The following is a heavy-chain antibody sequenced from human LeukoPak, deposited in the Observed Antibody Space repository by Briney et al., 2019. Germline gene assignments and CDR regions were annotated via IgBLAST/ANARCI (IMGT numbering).Heavy chain of an antibody. CDR1: GFTFSSYS. CDR2: ISSSSSTI. D-gene: IGHD1-26*01. V-gene: IGHV3-48*01. CDR3: TSCLGRISGSYYCRGYYYMDV. Sequence: PGGSLRLSCAASGFTFSSYSMNWVRQAPGKGLEWVSYISSSSSTIYYADSVKGRFTISRDNAKNSLYLQMNSLKTEDTAVYYCTSCLGRISGSYYCRGYYYMDVWGKGTTVTVSS. J-gene: IGHJ6*03.